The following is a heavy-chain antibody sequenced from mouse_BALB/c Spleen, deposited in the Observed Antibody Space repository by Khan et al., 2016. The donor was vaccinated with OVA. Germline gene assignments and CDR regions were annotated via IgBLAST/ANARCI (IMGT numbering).Heavy chain of an antibody. Sequence: EVELVEPGGDLVKPGGSLKLSCAASGFTFSTYGMSLVRQSPDKRLEWAATISSGGSYTYYPDNVKGRFTISRDNAKNTLYLQMSSLKSEDTAMYYCARLAYYYNSEGFAYWGQGTLVTVSA. CDR2: ISSGGSYT. CDR3: ARLAYYYNSEGFAY. D-gene: IGHD1-1*01. J-gene: IGHJ3*01. CDR1: GFTFSTYG. V-gene: IGHV5-6*01.